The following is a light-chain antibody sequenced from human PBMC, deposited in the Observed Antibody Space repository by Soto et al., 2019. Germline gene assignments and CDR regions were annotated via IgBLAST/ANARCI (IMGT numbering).Light chain of an antibody. Sequence: QSVLTQPRSVSGSPGQSVTISCTGTSSDVGGHKYVSWYQHHPGKAPKLMIYDVSKRPSGVPDRFSGSKSGNTASLTISGLQAEDEADYHCCSYAGSNTYVFGTGTKATVL. CDR3: CSYAGSNTYV. V-gene: IGLV2-11*01. J-gene: IGLJ1*01. CDR1: SSDVGGHKY. CDR2: DVS.